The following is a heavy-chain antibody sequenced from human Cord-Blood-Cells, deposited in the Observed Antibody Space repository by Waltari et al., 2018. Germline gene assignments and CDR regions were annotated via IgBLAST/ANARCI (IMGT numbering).Heavy chain of an antibody. V-gene: IGHV4-39*01. Sequence: QLQLQESGPGLVKPSETLSLTCTVSGGSISSSSYYWGWIRQPPGKGLEWMGSIYYSAGHYYTPAPKARATISVDTSKNQFSLKLSSVPAADTAVYYCARHGIYFDWLFNWFDPWGQGTLVTVSS. CDR3: ARHGIYFDWLFNWFDP. CDR2: IYYSAGH. J-gene: IGHJ5*02. CDR1: GGSISSSSYY. D-gene: IGHD3-9*01.